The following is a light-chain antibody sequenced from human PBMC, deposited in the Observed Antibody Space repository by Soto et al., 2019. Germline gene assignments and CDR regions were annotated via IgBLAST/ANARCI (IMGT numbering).Light chain of an antibody. CDR2: TAS. V-gene: IGKV1-6*01. Sequence: AIQMTQSPSSLSASVGDRVTITCRASQGIRSELGWYQQKPGKAPNLLIYTASTLQSGVPSRFSGSGSGTDFTLTISSLQPEDFATYYCQQNYSPPPITFGQGTRLEIK. CDR3: QQNYSPPPIT. J-gene: IGKJ5*01. CDR1: QGIRSE.